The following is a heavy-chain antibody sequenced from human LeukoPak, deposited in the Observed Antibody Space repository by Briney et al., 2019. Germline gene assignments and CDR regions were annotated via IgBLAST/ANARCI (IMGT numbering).Heavy chain of an antibody. J-gene: IGHJ6*03. CDR3: ARAMWEQANPYYYYYYMDV. D-gene: IGHD1-26*01. CDR1: GYTFTSYG. CDR2: ISAYNGNT. Sequence: ASVKVSCKASGYTFTSYGISWVRQAPGQGLEWMGWISAYNGNTNYAQKLQGRVTMTTDTSTSTAYMELRSLRSDDTAVYYCARAMWEQANPYYYYYYMDVWGKGTTVTVSS. V-gene: IGHV1-18*01.